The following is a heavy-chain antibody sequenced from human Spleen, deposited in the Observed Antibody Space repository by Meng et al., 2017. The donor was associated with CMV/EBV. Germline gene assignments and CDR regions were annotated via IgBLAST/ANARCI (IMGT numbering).Heavy chain of an antibody. CDR2: IDDTGRT. Sequence: VYGGSFSGSYLHWIRQPPGMSLEWIGEIDDTGRTKYSPSLNSRVTMLLDTSKKQFSLKLSSVTAADTAVYYCARLTGTVYVHWFDSWGQGTLVTVSS. CDR3: ARLTGTVYVHWFDS. CDR1: GGSFSGSY. V-gene: IGHV4-34*01. D-gene: IGHD1-7*01. J-gene: IGHJ5*01.